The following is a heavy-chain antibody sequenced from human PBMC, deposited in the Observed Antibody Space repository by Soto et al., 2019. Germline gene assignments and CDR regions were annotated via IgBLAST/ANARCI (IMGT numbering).Heavy chain of an antibody. CDR3: ARDSYSAFDSSFDY. CDR2: IHYSGST. CDR1: GGSINNYY. V-gene: IGHV4-59*01. J-gene: IGHJ4*02. Sequence: SETLSLTCTVSGGSINNYYWSWIRQAPEKGLEWIGYIHYSGSTNYNPTLKSRATISVDTSKNQLSLSLSSVTAADTAVYYCARDSYSAFDSSFDYWGQGTLVTVSS. D-gene: IGHD5-12*01.